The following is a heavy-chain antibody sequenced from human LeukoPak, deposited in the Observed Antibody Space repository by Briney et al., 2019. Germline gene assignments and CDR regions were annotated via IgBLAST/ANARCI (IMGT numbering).Heavy chain of an antibody. J-gene: IGHJ4*02. D-gene: IGHD3-22*01. V-gene: IGHV4-61*02. CDR2: IYASGST. CDR3: AVYYYDSRGYLFDY. CDR1: GGSISSGNYY. Sequence: PSETLSLTCTVSGGSISSGNYYWSWIRQPAGKGLEWIGRIYASGSTNYNPSLKSRVTISVDTSKNQFSLKLSPVTAADTAVYYCAVYYYDSRGYLFDYWGQGTLVTVSS.